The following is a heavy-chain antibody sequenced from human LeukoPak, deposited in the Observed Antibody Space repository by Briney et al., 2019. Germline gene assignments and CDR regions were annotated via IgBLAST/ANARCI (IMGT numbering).Heavy chain of an antibody. V-gene: IGHV4-30-2*01. D-gene: IGHD5-18*01. CDR1: GFTFSDYY. Sequence: LRLSCAASGFTFSDYYMSWIRQPPGKGLEWIGYIYHSGSTYYNPSLKSRVTISVDRSKNQFSLKLSSVTAADTAVYYCARFSTAMGAYFDYWGQGTLVTVSS. CDR3: ARFSTAMGAYFDY. J-gene: IGHJ4*02. CDR2: IYHSGST.